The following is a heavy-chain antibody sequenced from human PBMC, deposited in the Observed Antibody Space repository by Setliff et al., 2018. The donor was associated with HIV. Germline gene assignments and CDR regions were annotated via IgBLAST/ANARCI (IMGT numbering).Heavy chain of an antibody. Sequence: GGSLRLSCAASGFTFDDYAMHWGRQAPGKGLEWVSGINWNSGTIAYADFVKGRFTISRDNTKNFVFLEMTNLRPEDTALYFRAKDYGDGHNWGAFDISGQGTMVTVSS. CDR1: GFTFDDYA. D-gene: IGHD1-1*01. J-gene: IGHJ3*02. V-gene: IGHV3-9*01. CDR3: AKDYGDGHNWGAFDI. CDR2: INWNSGTI.